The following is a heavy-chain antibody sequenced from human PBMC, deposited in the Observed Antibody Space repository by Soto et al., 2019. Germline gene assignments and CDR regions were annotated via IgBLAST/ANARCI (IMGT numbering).Heavy chain of an antibody. D-gene: IGHD3-10*01. J-gene: IGHJ4*02. CDR3: ARDWGGLGY. CDR2: IIKDGSEK. V-gene: IGHV3-7*03. CDR1: GFTFSNYW. Sequence: GESLKISCAASGFTFSNYWMTWVRQAPGKGLEWVANIIKDGSEKSYVDSVKGRFTISRDNAKNSLYLEMNSLRVEDTAMYYCARDWGGLGYWGQGTLVTVSS.